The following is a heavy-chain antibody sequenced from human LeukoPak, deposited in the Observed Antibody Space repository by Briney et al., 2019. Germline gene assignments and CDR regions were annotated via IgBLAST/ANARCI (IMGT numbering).Heavy chain of an antibody. D-gene: IGHD5-18*01. J-gene: IGHJ4*02. CDR3: AKGGGYSYGPYYFDY. CDR1: GFTFDDYA. Sequence: GGSLRLSCAASGFTFDDYAMHWVRQAPGKGLEWVSGISWNSGSIGYADSVKGRFTISRDNAKNSLYLQMNSLRAEDTALYYCAKGGGYSYGPYYFDYWGQGTLVTVSS. CDR2: ISWNSGSI. V-gene: IGHV3-9*01.